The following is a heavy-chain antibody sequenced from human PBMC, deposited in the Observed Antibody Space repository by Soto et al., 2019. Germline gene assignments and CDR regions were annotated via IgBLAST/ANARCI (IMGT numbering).Heavy chain of an antibody. D-gene: IGHD6-19*01. CDR2: IYHSGST. CDR3: ARDQGIAVAGINWFDH. V-gene: IGHV4-4*02. Sequence: QVQLQESGPGLVNPSWTLARTCAVSGGSISSSNWCRGVSQPTGKGLEWIGEIYHSGSTNYTPSRKSRVTISVDKSKNQFSLQLSSVTDADTAVYYCARDQGIAVAGINWFDHWGQGTLVTVSS. CDR1: GGSISSSNW. J-gene: IGHJ5*02.